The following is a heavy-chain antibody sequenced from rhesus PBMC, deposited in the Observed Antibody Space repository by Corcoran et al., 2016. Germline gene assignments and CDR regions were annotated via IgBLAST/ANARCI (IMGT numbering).Heavy chain of an antibody. CDR3: ARAGYSGIWTQFDYWYFDI. CDR1: GGSISGYY. J-gene: IGHJ2*01. D-gene: IGHD6-25*01. V-gene: IGHV4-73*01. CDR2: IDGNMPRN. Sequence: QVKLQQWGEGLVKPSETLSLTCAVYGGSISGYYWSWIRTPPGKGLEWIGNIDGNMPRNNYNPSIKNRVTISKDTSKNLFALKLSSVTAADTAVYYCARAGYSGIWTQFDYWYFDIWGPGTPITISS.